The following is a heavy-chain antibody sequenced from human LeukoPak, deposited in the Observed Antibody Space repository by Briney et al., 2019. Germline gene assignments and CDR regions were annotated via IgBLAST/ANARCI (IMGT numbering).Heavy chain of an antibody. D-gene: IGHD6-13*01. CDR3: ARQEYYSSSWGPFGY. CDR2: IYYSGST. Sequence: PSETLSLTCTVSGGSISSYYWSWIRQPPGKGLEWIGYIYYSGSTNYNPSLKSRVTISVDTSKNQFSLKLSSVTAADTAVYYCARQEYYSSSWGPFGYWGQGTLVTVSS. J-gene: IGHJ4*02. V-gene: IGHV4-59*08. CDR1: GGSISSYY.